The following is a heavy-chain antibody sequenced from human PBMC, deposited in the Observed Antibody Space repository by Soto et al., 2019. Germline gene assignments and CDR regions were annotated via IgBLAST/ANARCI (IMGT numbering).Heavy chain of an antibody. CDR1: GFTFSSYA. J-gene: IGHJ6*04. V-gene: IGHV3-30-3*01. D-gene: IGHD6-6*01. CDR2: ISYDGSNK. CDR3: ASFAIAARPPYYFYGMDV. Sequence: GGSLRLSCLASGFTFSSYAMHWVRQAPGKGLEWVAVISYDGSNKYYADSVKGRFTISRDNSKNTLYLQMNSLRAEDTAVYYCASFAIAARPPYYFYGMDVWGKGTTATASS.